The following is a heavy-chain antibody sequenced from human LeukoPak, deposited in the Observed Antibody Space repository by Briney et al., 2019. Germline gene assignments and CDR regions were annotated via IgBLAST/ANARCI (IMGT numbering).Heavy chain of an antibody. J-gene: IGHJ4*02. CDR1: RFTLSSYR. V-gene: IGHV3-21*01. CDR2: ISSSSYT. Sequence: ERSLGLSCAASRFTLSSYRMNWVRQAPGKGLEWVSSISSSSYTYYADSVKGRFTISRDNAKNSLSLQMNSLRAEDTAVYYCARVGGSYHDYWGQGTLVTVSS. D-gene: IGHD1-26*01. CDR3: ARVGGSYHDY.